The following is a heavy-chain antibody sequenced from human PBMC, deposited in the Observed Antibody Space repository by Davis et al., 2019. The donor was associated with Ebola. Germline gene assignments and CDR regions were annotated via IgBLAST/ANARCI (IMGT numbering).Heavy chain of an antibody. Sequence: GGSLRLSCAASGFTFSNYAMSRVRQAPGKGLEWVSGISGSVGNTYYADSVKGRFTISRDNSKNTLYLQMNSLRAEDTAVYYCAKGGSSSGRGGYFDYWGQGTLVTVSS. CDR1: GFTFSNYA. D-gene: IGHD6-6*01. V-gene: IGHV3-23*01. J-gene: IGHJ4*02. CDR2: ISGSVGNT. CDR3: AKGGSSSGRGGYFDY.